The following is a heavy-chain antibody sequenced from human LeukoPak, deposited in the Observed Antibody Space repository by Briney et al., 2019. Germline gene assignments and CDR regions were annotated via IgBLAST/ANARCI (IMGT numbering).Heavy chain of an antibody. CDR2: INPNSGGT. V-gene: IGHV1-2*02. Sequence: GASVKVSCKASGYTFTGYYMHWVRQAPGQGLEWMGWINPNSGGTNYAQKFQGRVTMTRDTSISTAYMELSRLRAEDTAVYYCARSRESLPAYFDYWGPGTLVTVSS. CDR1: GYTFTGYY. J-gene: IGHJ4*02. CDR3: ARSRESLPAYFDY. D-gene: IGHD2-2*01.